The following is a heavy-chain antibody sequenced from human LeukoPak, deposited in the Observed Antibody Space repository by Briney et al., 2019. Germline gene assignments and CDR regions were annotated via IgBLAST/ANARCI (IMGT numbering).Heavy chain of an antibody. CDR2: IYTSGST. J-gene: IGHJ3*02. CDR3: ARDLDAFDI. Sequence: PSETLSLTCTVSGGSISSGSYGWIWIRQPGGKGLERIGRIYTSGSTNYNPSLKSRVTISVDTSKNQFSLKLSSVTAADTAVYYCARDLDAFDIWGQGTMVTVSS. CDR1: GGSISSGSYG. V-gene: IGHV4-61*02.